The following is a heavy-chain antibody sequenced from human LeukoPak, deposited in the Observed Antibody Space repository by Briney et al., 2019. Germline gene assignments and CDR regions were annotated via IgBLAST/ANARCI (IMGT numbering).Heavy chain of an antibody. J-gene: IGHJ6*03. D-gene: IGHD5-24*01. Sequence: GGSLRLSCAASGFTFSSYGMHWVRQAPGKGLEWLAFIPYDGSKKYYADSVKGRFTISRDNPKNTLYLQMNSLRAEDTAVYYCAKGLWLQQLYYYYYMDVWGKGTTVTVSS. CDR2: IPYDGSKK. CDR3: AKGLWLQQLYYYYYMDV. V-gene: IGHV3-30*02. CDR1: GFTFSSYG.